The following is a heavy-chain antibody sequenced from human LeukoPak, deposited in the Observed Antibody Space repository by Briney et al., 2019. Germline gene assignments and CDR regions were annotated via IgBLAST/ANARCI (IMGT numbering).Heavy chain of an antibody. CDR3: AREGDSSGYYYYGY. J-gene: IGHJ4*02. CDR2: ISSSSSYI. D-gene: IGHD3-22*01. Sequence: PGGSLRLSCATSGFTFSSYSMNWVRQAPGKGLEWVSSISSSSSYIYYADSVKGRFTISRDNAKNSLYLQMNSLRAEDTAVYYCAREGDSSGYYYYGYWGQGTLVTVSS. V-gene: IGHV3-21*01. CDR1: GFTFSSYS.